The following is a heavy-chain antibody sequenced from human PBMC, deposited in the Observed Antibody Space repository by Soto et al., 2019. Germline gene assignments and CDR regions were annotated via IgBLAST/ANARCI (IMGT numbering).Heavy chain of an antibody. Sequence: PGGSLGLACTASGFTFSGSAMNWVRQASGKGLEWVGRIRSKANSYATAYAASVKGRFTISRDDSKNTAYLQMNSLKTEDTAVYYCTSRDSGSSPSVLGEFDYWGQGTLVTVSS. J-gene: IGHJ4*02. CDR2: IRSKANSYAT. CDR1: GFTFSGSA. CDR3: TSRDSGSSPSVLGEFDY. D-gene: IGHD1-26*01. V-gene: IGHV3-73*01.